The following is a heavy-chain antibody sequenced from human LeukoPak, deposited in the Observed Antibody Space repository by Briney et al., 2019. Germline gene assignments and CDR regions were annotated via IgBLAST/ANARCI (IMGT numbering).Heavy chain of an antibody. CDR1: GFTFSSYA. Sequence: GGSLRLSCAASGFTFSSYAMSWVRQAPGKGLEWVSAISGSGGSTYYADSVKGRFTISRDNAKKLLYLQMHSLRAEDTAVYYCARDSHKFDSSGYYPDAFDISVQWTMVTVSS. D-gene: IGHD3-22*01. J-gene: IGHJ3*02. CDR2: ISGSGGST. V-gene: IGHV3-23*01. CDR3: ARDSHKFDSSGYYPDAFDI.